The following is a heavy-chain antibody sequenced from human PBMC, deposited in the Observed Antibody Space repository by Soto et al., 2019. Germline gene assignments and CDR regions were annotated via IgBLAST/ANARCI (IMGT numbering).Heavy chain of an antibody. CDR2: IYTSGST. CDR1: GGSISSYY. CDR3: ARDVYGSTTSGYYYYGLDV. J-gene: IGHJ6*02. V-gene: IGHV4-4*07. Sequence: SETLSLTCTVSGGSISSYYWSWIRQPAGKGLEWIGRIYTSGSTNSHPSLNSRVTMSVDTSKNQFSLKLSSVTAADTAVYYCARDVYGSTTSGYYYYGLDVWGQGTTVTVS. D-gene: IGHD2-2*01.